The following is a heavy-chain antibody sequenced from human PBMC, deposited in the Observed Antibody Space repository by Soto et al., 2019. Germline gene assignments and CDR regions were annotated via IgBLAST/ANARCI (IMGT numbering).Heavy chain of an antibody. CDR3: ASYMVRGINYYYYMDV. V-gene: IGHV4-34*01. Sequence: QVQLQQWGAGLLKPSETLSLTCAVYGGSFSGYYWSWIRQPPGKGLEWIGEINHSGSTNYNPSLKSRVTISVDTSKNQFSLKLSSVTAADTAVYYCASYMVRGINYYYYMDVWGNGTTVTVSS. CDR1: GGSFSGYY. CDR2: INHSGST. J-gene: IGHJ6*03. D-gene: IGHD3-10*01.